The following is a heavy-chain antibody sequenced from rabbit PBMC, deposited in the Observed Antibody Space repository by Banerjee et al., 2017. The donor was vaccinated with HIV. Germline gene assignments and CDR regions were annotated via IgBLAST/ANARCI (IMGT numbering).Heavy chain of an antibody. J-gene: IGHJ4*01. Sequence: QSLEESGGGLVQPEGSLTLTCKASGFSFSSGYYMSWVRQAPGKGLEWIACILVGGGAGTYYASWAKGRFTISKTSSTTVTLQMTSLTAADTATYFCARGGFTDYNLWGPGTLVTVS. D-gene: IGHD1-1*01. CDR2: ILVGGGAGT. V-gene: IGHV1S40*01. CDR3: ARGGFTDYNL. CDR1: GFSFSSGYY.